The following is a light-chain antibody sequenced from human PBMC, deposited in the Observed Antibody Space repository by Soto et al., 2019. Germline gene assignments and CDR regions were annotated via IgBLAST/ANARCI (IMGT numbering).Light chain of an antibody. Sequence: EVVLTQSPATLSLSPGERATHSCRASQSVFNYLGWYQQRPGQAPRLLIYDASDRATGIPARFTGSGSGTDFTLTISSLEPEDFAVYYCHHRSNWPGTFGQGTKVDIK. V-gene: IGKV3-11*01. J-gene: IGKJ1*01. CDR2: DAS. CDR3: HHRSNWPGT. CDR1: QSVFNY.